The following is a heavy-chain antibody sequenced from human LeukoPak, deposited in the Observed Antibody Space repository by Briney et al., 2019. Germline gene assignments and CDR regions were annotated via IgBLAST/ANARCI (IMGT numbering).Heavy chain of an antibody. D-gene: IGHD3-10*01. Sequence: GGSLRLSCAASGFTFSRYWMSWVRQAPGKGLEWVANIKQDGSEKFYVESVKGRFTVSRDNAKNSLYLQMNSLRAEDTAVYYCGSIKDTGTYYFDYWGQGTLVTVSS. V-gene: IGHV3-7*01. CDR3: GSIKDTGTYYFDY. CDR1: GFTFSRYW. CDR2: IKQDGSEK. J-gene: IGHJ4*02.